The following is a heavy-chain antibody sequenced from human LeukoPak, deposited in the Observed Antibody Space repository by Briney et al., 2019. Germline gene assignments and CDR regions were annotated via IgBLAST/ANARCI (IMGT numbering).Heavy chain of an antibody. D-gene: IGHD3-3*01. V-gene: IGHV3-11*06. Sequence: PGGSLRLSCAASGFTFSDYYMSWIRQAPGKGLEWVSYISSSSSYTNYADSVKGRFTISRDNSKNTLYLQMNSLRAEDTAVYYCAKGDSDAYYDFWSAQDGMDVWGQGTTVTVSS. J-gene: IGHJ6*02. CDR2: ISSSSSYT. CDR3: AKGDSDAYYDFWSAQDGMDV. CDR1: GFTFSDYY.